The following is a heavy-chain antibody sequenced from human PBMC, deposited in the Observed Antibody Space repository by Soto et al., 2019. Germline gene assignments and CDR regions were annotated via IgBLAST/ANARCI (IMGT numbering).Heavy chain of an antibody. Sequence: PSETLSLTCTVSGGSISSSSYYWGWIRQPPGKGLEWIGNIYYSGSTYSNPSLKSRVTISVDTSKNQFSLKLSSVTAADTAVYYCRSGGALGYCSSPGCYVDYWGQGTLVTVSS. CDR2: IYYSGST. CDR3: RSGGALGYCSSPGCYVDY. CDR1: GGSISSSSYY. J-gene: IGHJ4*02. V-gene: IGHV4-39*01. D-gene: IGHD2-2*01.